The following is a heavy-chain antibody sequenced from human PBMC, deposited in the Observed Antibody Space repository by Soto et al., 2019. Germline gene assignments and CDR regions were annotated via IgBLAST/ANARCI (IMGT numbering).Heavy chain of an antibody. V-gene: IGHV3-48*02. J-gene: IGHJ6*02. CDR2: ISRSSSTI. Sequence: PGGSLRLSCAASGFTFSKYILNWVRQAPGKGLEWISSISRSSSTIYYADSVKGRFTISRDNAKNSLSLEMNSLRDEDTAVYYGARTGIEASRTMNGMDVWGQGTMVTVS. D-gene: IGHD1-1*01. CDR3: ARTGIEASRTMNGMDV. CDR1: GFTFSKYI.